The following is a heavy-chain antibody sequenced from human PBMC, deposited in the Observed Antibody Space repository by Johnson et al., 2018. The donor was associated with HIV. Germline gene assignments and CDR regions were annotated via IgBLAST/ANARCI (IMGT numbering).Heavy chain of an antibody. CDR3: ATARDGYKYNWGGVDI. D-gene: IGHD5-24*01. CDR1: GFTFSYYG. CDR2: IWFDGTNK. V-gene: IGHV3-33*01. J-gene: IGHJ3*02. Sequence: VQLVESGGGVVQPGRSLRLSCAASGFTFSYYGMHWVRQAPGKGLEWVAVIWFDGTNKYYADSVKGRFTISRDNSKNTLYLQMNSLRAADTAVYYCATARDGYKYNWGGVDIGGQGAVVTVSS.